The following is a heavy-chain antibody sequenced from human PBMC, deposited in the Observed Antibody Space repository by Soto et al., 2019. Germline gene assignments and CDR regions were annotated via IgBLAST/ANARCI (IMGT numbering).Heavy chain of an antibody. Sequence: QLQLQESGPGLVQPAETLSLTCTVSGGSISRSNYYWDWIRQPPGKWLEWIGAMYYTGNKNYNPSLESRVTMSVDKSKNQFSLKLSSVTPTDTAVYYCARRSSSSLGSLFDPWGRGILVTVSS. V-gene: IGHV4-39*01. CDR3: ARRSSSSLGSLFDP. J-gene: IGHJ5*02. D-gene: IGHD6-6*01. CDR1: GGSISRSNYY. CDR2: MYYTGNK.